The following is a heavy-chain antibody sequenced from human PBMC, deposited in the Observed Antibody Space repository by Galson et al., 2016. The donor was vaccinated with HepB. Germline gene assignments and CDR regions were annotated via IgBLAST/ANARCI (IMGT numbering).Heavy chain of an antibody. CDR2: IKQDGSEE. J-gene: IGHJ4*02. CDR1: GFTFSSHW. D-gene: IGHD3-10*01. CDR3: ARRRGSGSHDY. V-gene: IGHV3-7*03. Sequence: SLRLSCAASGFTFSSHWMHWVRQAPGKGLEWVANIKQDGSEEYYVDSVKGRFTISRDNAKNSLYLQMNSLRAEDTAVYYCARRRGSGSHDYWGQGTLVTVSS.